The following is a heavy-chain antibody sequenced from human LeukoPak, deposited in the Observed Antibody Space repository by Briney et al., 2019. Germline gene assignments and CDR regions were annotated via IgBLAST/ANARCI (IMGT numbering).Heavy chain of an antibody. CDR3: AKGYCASFTCYSRFDP. V-gene: IGHV3-23*01. D-gene: IGHD2-21*02. Sequence: GGSLRLSCAASGFTFSSYARSWVRQAPGKGLEWVSAISGSGGTTYYADSVKGRFTISRDNYKNNLFLQMHSLRAEDTALYYCAKGYCASFTCYSRFDPWGQGTLVTVSS. J-gene: IGHJ5*02. CDR1: GFTFSSYA. CDR2: ISGSGGTT.